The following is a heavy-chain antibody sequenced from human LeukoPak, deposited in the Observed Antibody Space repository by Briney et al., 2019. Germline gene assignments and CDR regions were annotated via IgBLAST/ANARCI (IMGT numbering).Heavy chain of an antibody. J-gene: IGHJ4*02. Sequence: GASVKVSCKASGGTFSSYAISWVRQAPGQGLEWMGRIIPILGIANYAQKFQGRVTITADKSTSTAYMELSSLRSEDTAVYYCARDSSVAARLDWGQGTLVTVSS. CDR1: GGTFSSYA. D-gene: IGHD6-6*01. V-gene: IGHV1-69*04. CDR3: ARDSSVAARLD. CDR2: IIPILGIA.